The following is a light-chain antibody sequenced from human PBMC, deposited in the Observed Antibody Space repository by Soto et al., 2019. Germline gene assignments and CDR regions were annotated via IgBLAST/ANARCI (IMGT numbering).Light chain of an antibody. CDR2: KAS. V-gene: IGKV1-5*03. CDR1: QSISNW. Sequence: DTQMTQSPSTLSASVGDRVTITCRAGQSISNWLAWYQQRPGKAPKLLIYKASNLESGVPSRFSGSGSGTEFTLTISSLQPDDAATYYCQQYNSTFDQGTKLEIK. J-gene: IGKJ2*01. CDR3: QQYNST.